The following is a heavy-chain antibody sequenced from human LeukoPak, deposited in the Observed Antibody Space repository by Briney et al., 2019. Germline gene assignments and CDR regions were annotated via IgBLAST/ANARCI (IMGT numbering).Heavy chain of an antibody. CDR2: INPNRGGT. Sequence: ASVKVSCKASGHTFTGYYMQWVRQAPGQGLEWMGWINPNRGGTNHAQKFQGRVSMTRDTSISTAYMELSRLRSDDTAVYYCAQSSGWDSLKYWGQGTLVTVSS. J-gene: IGHJ4*02. CDR1: GHTFTGYY. CDR3: AQSSGWDSLKY. V-gene: IGHV1-2*02. D-gene: IGHD6-19*01.